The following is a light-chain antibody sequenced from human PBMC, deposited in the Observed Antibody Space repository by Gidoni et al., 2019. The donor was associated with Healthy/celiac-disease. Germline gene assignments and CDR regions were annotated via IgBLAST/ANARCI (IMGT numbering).Light chain of an antibody. CDR3: QQYYSTPRT. CDR1: LSVLYSPNNKNY. J-gene: IGKJ1*01. V-gene: IGKV4-1*01. Sequence: DIVMTQSPDSLAVSLGERATINCKSSLSVLYSPNNKNYLAWYQQKPGQPPKLLIYWASTRESGVPDRFSGSGSGTDFTLTISSLQAEDVAVYYCQQYYSTPRTFGQGTKVEIK. CDR2: WAS.